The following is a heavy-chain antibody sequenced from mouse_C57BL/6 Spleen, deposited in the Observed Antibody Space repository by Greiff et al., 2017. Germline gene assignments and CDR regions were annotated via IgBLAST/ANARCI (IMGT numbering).Heavy chain of an antibody. CDR1: GFTFSDYG. J-gene: IGHJ3*01. Sequence: EVKLVESGGGLVKPGGSLKLSCAASGFTFSDYGMHWVRQAPEKGLEWVAYISSGSSTIYYADTVKGRFTISSDNAKNTLFLQMTSLRSEDTAMYDCARPSRITTVEAWFAYWGQGTLVTVSA. CDR3: ARPSRITTVEAWFAY. V-gene: IGHV5-17*01. D-gene: IGHD1-1*01. CDR2: ISSGSSTI.